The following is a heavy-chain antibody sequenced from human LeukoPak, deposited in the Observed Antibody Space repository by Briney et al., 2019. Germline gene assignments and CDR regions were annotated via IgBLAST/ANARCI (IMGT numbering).Heavy chain of an antibody. J-gene: IGHJ4*02. CDR2: ISAYNGNT. D-gene: IGHD2-8*01. CDR1: GYTFTSYG. Sequence: ASVKVSCKASGYTFTSYGISWVRHAPGQGLEWMGWISAYNGNTNYAQKLQGRVTMTTDTSTSTAYMELRSLRSDDTAVYYCARDSCTNGVCYLDYWGQGTLVTVSS. V-gene: IGHV1-18*01. CDR3: ARDSCTNGVCYLDY.